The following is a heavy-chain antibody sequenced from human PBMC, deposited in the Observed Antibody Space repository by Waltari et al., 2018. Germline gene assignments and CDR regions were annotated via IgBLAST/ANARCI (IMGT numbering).Heavy chain of an antibody. J-gene: IGHJ2*01. D-gene: IGHD1-26*01. CDR1: GGSISSSSYY. Sequence: QLQLQESGPGLVKPSETLSLTCTVSGGSISSSSYYWGWLRQPPGVGVVWILRIYYSGSTYYTPVLKSRVTISVDTAKNQFSLKLSSVTAADTAVYYCARAPGGTPNWYFDLWGRGTLVTVSS. CDR3: ARAPGGTPNWYFDL. V-gene: IGHV4-39*07. CDR2: IYYSGST.